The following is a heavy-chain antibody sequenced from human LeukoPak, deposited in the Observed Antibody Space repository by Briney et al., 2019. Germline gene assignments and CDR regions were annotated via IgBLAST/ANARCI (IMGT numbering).Heavy chain of an antibody. J-gene: IGHJ5*02. CDR2: IWYDGSNK. V-gene: IGHV3-33*06. CDR1: GFTFSSYG. CDR3: AKDRYSYGYSWFDP. D-gene: IGHD5-18*01. Sequence: PGRSLRLSCAASGFTFSSYGMHWVRQAPGKGLEWVAVIWYDGSNKYYVDSVKGRFTISRDNSKNTLYLQMNSLRAEDTAVYYCAKDRYSYGYSWFDPWGQGTLVTVSS.